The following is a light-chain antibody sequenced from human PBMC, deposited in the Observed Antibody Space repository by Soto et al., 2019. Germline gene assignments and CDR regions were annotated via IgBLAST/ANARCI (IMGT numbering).Light chain of an antibody. CDR2: KAT. J-gene: IGKJ1*01. CDR3: HQYRSYWT. V-gene: IGKV1-5*03. Sequence: DIKMTQSPSTLSASVGDRVTITCRASQSIDSWLAWYQQKPGKAPKLLIYKATSLESGVPSVFSSSGCGTEFILTISRQHADDFATYYCHQYRSYWTFGQGIKVEIK. CDR1: QSIDSW.